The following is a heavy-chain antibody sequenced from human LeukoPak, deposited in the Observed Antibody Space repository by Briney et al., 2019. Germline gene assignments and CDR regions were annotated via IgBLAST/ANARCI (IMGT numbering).Heavy chain of an antibody. Sequence: GGSLRLSCTTSGFIFRDYYMIWIRQAPGRGLECISYISPVGSTIYYADSVKGRFTISRDNAKNSLYLQMNSLRAEDTAVYYCARIGLNDAFDIWGQGTMVTVSS. V-gene: IGHV3-11*04. CDR3: ARIGLNDAFDI. CDR1: GFIFRDYY. CDR2: ISPVGSTI. J-gene: IGHJ3*02. D-gene: IGHD3/OR15-3a*01.